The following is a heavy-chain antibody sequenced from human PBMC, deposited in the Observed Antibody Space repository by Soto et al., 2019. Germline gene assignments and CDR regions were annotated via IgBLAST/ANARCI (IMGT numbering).Heavy chain of an antibody. Sequence: GGSLRLSCSASGFTFSSYAMHWVRQAPGKGLEYVSAISSNGGSTYYADSVKGRFTISRDNSKNTRYLQMSRLSAEATAVYDYVKDRLVSEGIAAADTAFDIWGQGTMVTVSS. CDR3: VKDRLVSEGIAAADTAFDI. J-gene: IGHJ3*02. V-gene: IGHV3-64D*09. CDR1: GFTFSSYA. D-gene: IGHD6-13*01. CDR2: ISSNGGST.